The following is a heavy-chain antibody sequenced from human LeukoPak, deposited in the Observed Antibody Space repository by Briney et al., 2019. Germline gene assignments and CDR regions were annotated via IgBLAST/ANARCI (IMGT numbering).Heavy chain of an antibody. CDR1: GYTFTSYD. Sequence: GASVKVSCRASGYTFTSYDINWVRQATGQGLEWMGWMNPNSGNTGYAQKFQGRVTITRDTSASTAYMELSSLRSEDTAVYYCARASDGAVAGTWYFDYWGQGTLVTVSS. CDR2: MNPNSGNT. V-gene: IGHV1-8*01. CDR3: ARASDGAVAGTWYFDY. J-gene: IGHJ4*02. D-gene: IGHD6-19*01.